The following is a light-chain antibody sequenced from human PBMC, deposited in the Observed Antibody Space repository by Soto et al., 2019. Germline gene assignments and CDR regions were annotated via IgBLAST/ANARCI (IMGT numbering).Light chain of an antibody. J-gene: IGKJ2*01. CDR2: KAS. V-gene: IGKV1-5*03. Sequence: DIQMTQSPSTLSASEGDRVTITCRASQSIGNWLAWYQQKTGKAPKLLIYKASNLQSGVPARFSGSGSGTEFTLTISSLQPDDFATYYCQQYDSYPYTFGQGTKLEIK. CDR3: QQYDSYPYT. CDR1: QSIGNW.